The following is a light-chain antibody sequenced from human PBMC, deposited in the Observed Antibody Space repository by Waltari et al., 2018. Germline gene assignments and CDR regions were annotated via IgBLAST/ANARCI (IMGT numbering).Light chain of an antibody. Sequence: QSALTQPPSASGSPGQSVTISCTGTSSDVGGDNYVSWYQQHPGKAPKLMIYAVSQRPSGVPDRFSGSKSGNTASLTVSGLQAEDEADYYCSSYAGSNNVVFGGGTKLTVL. J-gene: IGLJ2*01. CDR2: AVS. CDR1: SSDVGGDNY. CDR3: SSYAGSNNVV. V-gene: IGLV2-8*01.